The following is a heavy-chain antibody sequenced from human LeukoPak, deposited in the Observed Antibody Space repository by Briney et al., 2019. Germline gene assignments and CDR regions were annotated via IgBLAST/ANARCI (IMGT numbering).Heavy chain of an antibody. Sequence: SETLSLTCTVSGGSISSSSYYWGWIRQPPGKGLEWIGSIYYSGSTYYNPSLKSRVTMSVDTSKNQFSLKLSSVTAADTAVYYCATRPLYYYYYGMDVWGQGTTVTVSS. CDR2: IYYSGST. J-gene: IGHJ6*02. CDR3: ATRPLYYYYYGMDV. V-gene: IGHV4-39*01. CDR1: GGSISSSSYY.